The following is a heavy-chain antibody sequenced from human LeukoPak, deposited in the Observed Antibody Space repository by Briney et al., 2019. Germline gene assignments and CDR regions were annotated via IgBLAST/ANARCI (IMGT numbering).Heavy chain of an antibody. CDR2: TYYRSKWYN. J-gene: IGHJ5*02. Sequence: SQTLSLTCAISGDSVSSNSAAWNWIKQSPSRGLEWLGRTYYRSKWYNDYAVSVKSRITINPDTSKNQFPLQLSSVTPADTAVYYCARDLYNWLDPWGQGTLVTVCS. CDR1: GDSVSSNSAA. CDR3: ARDLYNWLDP. V-gene: IGHV6-1*01.